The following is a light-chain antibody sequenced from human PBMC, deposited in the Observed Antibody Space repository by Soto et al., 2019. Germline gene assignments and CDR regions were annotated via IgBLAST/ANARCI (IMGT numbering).Light chain of an antibody. V-gene: IGKV2-28*01. CDR1: QTLLHSSGYYY. CDR2: LGS. CDR3: MQALQTPVT. J-gene: IGKJ3*01. Sequence: DIVMTQSPLSLPVTPGEPASISCRSSQTLLHSSGYYYLDWYLQKPGQSPQLLIYLGSSRASGVPDRFSGSGSGTDFTLKISRVVAEDVGVYYCMQALQTPVTFGPGTKVDI.